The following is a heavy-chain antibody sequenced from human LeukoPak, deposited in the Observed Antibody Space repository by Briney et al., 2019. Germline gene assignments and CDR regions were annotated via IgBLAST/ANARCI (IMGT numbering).Heavy chain of an antibody. CDR1: GFTFSNAW. CDR3: TTGVSGSSSWFDY. Sequence: GGSLRLSCAASGFTFSNAWMSWVRQAPGKGLEWVGRIKSKTDGGTTDYAAPVKGRLTISRDDSKNTLYLQMNSLKTEDTAVYYCTTGVSGSSSWFDYWGQGTLVTVSS. CDR2: IKSKTDGGTT. D-gene: IGHD6-13*01. J-gene: IGHJ4*02. V-gene: IGHV3-15*01.